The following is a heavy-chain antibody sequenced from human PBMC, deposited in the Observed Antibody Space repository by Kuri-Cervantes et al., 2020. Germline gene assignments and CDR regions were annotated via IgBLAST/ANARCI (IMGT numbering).Heavy chain of an antibody. V-gene: IGHV3-23*01. Sequence: GGSLRLSCAASGFTFSSYAMSWVRQATGKGLEWVSAISGSVGRTYYADSVKGRLAISRDNSKNTLYLQMNSLCAEDTAVYYCAKGDYYDMSVKDGMDVWGQGTTITVSS. J-gene: IGHJ6*02. D-gene: IGHD3-22*01. CDR2: ISGSVGRT. CDR1: GFTFSSYA. CDR3: AKGDYYDMSVKDGMDV.